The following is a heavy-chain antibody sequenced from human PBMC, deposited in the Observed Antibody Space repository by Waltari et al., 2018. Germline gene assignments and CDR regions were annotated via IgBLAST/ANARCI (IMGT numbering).Heavy chain of an antibody. D-gene: IGHD6-6*01. J-gene: IGHJ6*02. CDR2: IYYSGRT. CDR3: ARQIAARDYYYGMDV. Sequence: QLQLQESGPGLVKPSETLSLTCTVSGGSISSSSYYWGWIRQPPGKGLEWIGSIYYSGRTYYNPSLKSRVTISVDNSKNQFSRKLSSVTAADTAVYYCARQIAARDYYYGMDVWGQGTTVTVSS. CDR1: GGSISSSSYY. V-gene: IGHV4-39*07.